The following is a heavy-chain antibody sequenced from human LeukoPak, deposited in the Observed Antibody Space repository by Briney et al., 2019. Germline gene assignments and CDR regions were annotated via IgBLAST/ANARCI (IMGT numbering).Heavy chain of an antibody. CDR3: AKDGGGTDFDY. CDR1: GFTFSSYG. J-gene: IGHJ4*02. Sequence: GGSLRLSCAASGFTFSSYGMHWVRQAPGKGLEWVAVISYDGSNKYYADSVKGRFTISRDNSKNTLYLQMNSLRAEDTAVYYCAKDGGGTDFDYWGQGTLVTVSS. D-gene: IGHD1-26*01. CDR2: ISYDGSNK. V-gene: IGHV3-30*18.